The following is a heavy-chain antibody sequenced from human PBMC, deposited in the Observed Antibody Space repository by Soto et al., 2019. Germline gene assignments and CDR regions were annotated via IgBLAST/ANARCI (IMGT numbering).Heavy chain of an antibody. D-gene: IGHD2-2*01. CDR3: ARVGDIVVVGPWFDP. V-gene: IGHV1-18*04. Sequence: ASVKVSCKASGYTFTNYGISWVRQAPGQGLEWMGWISADNGNTNYAHRLQGRVTMTTDTSTSTAYMELRSLTSDDTAVYYCARVGDIVVVGPWFDPWGQGTLVTVSS. CDR1: GYTFTNYG. J-gene: IGHJ5*02. CDR2: ISADNGNT.